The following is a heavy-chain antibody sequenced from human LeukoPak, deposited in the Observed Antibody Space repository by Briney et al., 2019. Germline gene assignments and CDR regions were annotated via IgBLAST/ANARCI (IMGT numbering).Heavy chain of an antibody. CDR3: ARAYSSSVDAFDI. J-gene: IGHJ3*02. Sequence: GASVKVSCKASGYTFTSYGISWVRQAPGQGLEWMGWISAYNGNTNYAQKFQGRVTITADKSTSTAYMELSSLRSEDTAVYYCARAYSSSVDAFDIWGQGTMVTVSS. CDR1: GYTFTSYG. V-gene: IGHV1-18*01. CDR2: ISAYNGNT. D-gene: IGHD6-6*01.